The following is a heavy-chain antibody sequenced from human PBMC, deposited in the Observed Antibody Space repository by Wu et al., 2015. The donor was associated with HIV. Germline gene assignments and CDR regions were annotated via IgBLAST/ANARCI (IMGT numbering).Heavy chain of an antibody. CDR1: GFSFGSYS. V-gene: IGHV1-18*01. CDR2: ITTYNGDT. D-gene: IGHD5-18*01. CDR3: ARRYGDLYHRDSYYYMDV. J-gene: IGHJ6*03. Sequence: LVQSGAEIKKPGTSVKVSCQASGFSFGSYSFSWVRQAPGQGLEWMGWITTYNGDTNYAQKFQGRVTMTTDTSTTTVYMELSSLRSDDTAVYYCARRYGDLYHRDSYYYMDVWGKGTSVTVSS.